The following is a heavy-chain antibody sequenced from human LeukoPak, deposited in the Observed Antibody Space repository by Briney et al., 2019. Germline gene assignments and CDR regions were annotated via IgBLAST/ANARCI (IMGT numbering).Heavy chain of an antibody. V-gene: IGHV3-23*01. J-gene: IGHJ4*02. D-gene: IGHD3-10*01. CDR3: AKDQLSGSASGFDY. Sequence: GALRLSCAASGFTFSSYAMSWVRQAPGKGLEWVSAISGSGGSTYYADSVKGRFTISRDNSKNTVYLQMNSLRAEDTAVYYCAKDQLSGSASGFDYWGQGTLVTVSS. CDR2: ISGSGGST. CDR1: GFTFSSYA.